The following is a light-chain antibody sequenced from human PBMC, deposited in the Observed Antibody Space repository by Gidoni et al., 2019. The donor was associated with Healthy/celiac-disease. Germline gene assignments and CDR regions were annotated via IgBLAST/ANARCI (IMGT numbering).Light chain of an antibody. V-gene: IGKV3-11*01. J-gene: IGKJ2*01. CDR2: DAS. CDR3: QQRSNWPPMYT. CDR1: QSVSSY. Sequence: EIVLTQSPATLSLSPGERATLSCRASQSVSSYLAWYQQKPGQAPRLLIYDASNRATGIPARFSRSGSGTDFTLTISSLEPEDFVVYYCQQRSNWPPMYTFGQGTKLEIK.